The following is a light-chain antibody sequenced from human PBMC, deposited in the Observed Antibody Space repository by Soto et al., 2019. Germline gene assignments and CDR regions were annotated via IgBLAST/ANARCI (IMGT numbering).Light chain of an antibody. Sequence: QSALTQPASVSGSPGQLITISCTGTSSDVGGYNYVSWYQQHPGKAPKLIIYEVSNRPSGVSNRFSGSKSGNTASLTISGLQAEDEADYYCSSYTSSSTRVFGGGTQVTVL. CDR1: SSDVGGYNY. CDR2: EVS. J-gene: IGLJ2*01. V-gene: IGLV2-14*01. CDR3: SSYTSSSTRV.